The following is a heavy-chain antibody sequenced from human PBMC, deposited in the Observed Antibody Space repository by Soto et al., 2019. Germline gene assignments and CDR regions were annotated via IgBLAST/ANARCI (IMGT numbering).Heavy chain of an antibody. V-gene: IGHV1-2*04. CDR3: ARGPITIFGVVISLYGMDV. D-gene: IGHD3-3*01. CDR1: GYTFTGYY. J-gene: IGHJ6*02. CDR2: INPNSGGT. Sequence: ASVKVSCKASGYTFTGYYMHWVRQAPGQGPEWMGWINPNSGGTNYAQKFQGWVTMTRDTSISTAYMELSRLRSDDTAVYYCARGPITIFGVVISLYGMDVWGQGTTVTVSS.